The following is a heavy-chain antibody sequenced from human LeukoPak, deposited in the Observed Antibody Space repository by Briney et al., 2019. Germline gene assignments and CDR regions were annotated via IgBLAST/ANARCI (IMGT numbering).Heavy chain of an antibody. CDR3: ARGRIVGGRVANFDY. CDR2: IYYSGST. CDR1: GASISSSTDY. D-gene: IGHD1-26*01. J-gene: IGHJ4*02. V-gene: IGHV4-39*07. Sequence: SETLSLTCTVSGASISSSTDYWGWIRQPPGKGLEWIANIYYSGSTYYNPSLKSRVTISLDTSKNHFSLNLTSVTAADTAVYSCARGRIVGGRVANFDYWGQGTLVTVSS.